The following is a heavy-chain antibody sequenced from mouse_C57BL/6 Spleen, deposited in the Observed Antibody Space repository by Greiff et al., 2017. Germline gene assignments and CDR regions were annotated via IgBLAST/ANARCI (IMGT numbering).Heavy chain of an antibody. D-gene: IGHD3-2*02. V-gene: IGHV1-19*01. CDR2: INPYNGGT. CDR3: ARGGQLSPWFAY. J-gene: IGHJ3*01. Sequence: VQLQQSGPVLVKPGASVKMSCKASGYTFTDYYMNWVKQSHGKSLEWIGVINPYNGGTSYNQKFKGKATLTVDKSSSTAYMELNSLTSEDSAVYYCARGGQLSPWFAYWGRGTLVTVSA. CDR1: GYTFTDYY.